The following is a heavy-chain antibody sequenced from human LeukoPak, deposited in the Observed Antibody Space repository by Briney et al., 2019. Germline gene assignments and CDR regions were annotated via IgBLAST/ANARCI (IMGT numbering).Heavy chain of an antibody. CDR1: GFTFSSYS. CDR3: ASGKGLPLRRIASRPYFDY. D-gene: IGHD2-15*01. CDR2: ISSSSSYI. Sequence: TGGSLRPSCAASGFTFSSYSMSWVRQAPGKGLEWVSSISSSSSYIYYADSVKGRFTITRANAKNSLYLQMNSLRAEATAVYYCASGKGLPLRRIASRPYFDYWGQGTLVTVSS. J-gene: IGHJ4*02. V-gene: IGHV3-21*01.